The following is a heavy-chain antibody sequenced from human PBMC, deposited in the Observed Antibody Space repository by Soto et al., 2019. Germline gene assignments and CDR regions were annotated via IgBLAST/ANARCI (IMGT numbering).Heavy chain of an antibody. J-gene: IGHJ4*02. Sequence: GGSLRLSCAASGFTFRSFTMNWVRQAPGRGLEWVSTISSNSAYIYYTDALRGRFTISRDNAKNSLYLQMNSLRAEDTAVYYCARARGDYLFDYWGQGTLVTVS. CDR1: GFTFRSFT. CDR3: ARARGDYLFDY. D-gene: IGHD4-17*01. V-gene: IGHV3-21*01. CDR2: ISSNSAYI.